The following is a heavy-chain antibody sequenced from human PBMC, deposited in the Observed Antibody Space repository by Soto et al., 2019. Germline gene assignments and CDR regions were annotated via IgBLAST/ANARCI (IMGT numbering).Heavy chain of an antibody. D-gene: IGHD3-22*01. J-gene: IGHJ4*02. V-gene: IGHV1-69*01. CDR3: ARGRGYYYDSSGYSRPFDY. Sequence: QVQLVQSGAEVKKPGSSVKVSCKASGGTFSSYAISWVRQAPGQGLEWMGGIIPIFGTANYAQKFQGRVTITADESTSTAYVELSSLRSEDTAVYYCARGRGYYYDSSGYSRPFDYWGQGTLVTVSS. CDR2: IIPIFGTA. CDR1: GGTFSSYA.